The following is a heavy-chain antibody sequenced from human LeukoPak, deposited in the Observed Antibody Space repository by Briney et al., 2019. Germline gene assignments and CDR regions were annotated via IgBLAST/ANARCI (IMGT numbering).Heavy chain of an antibody. V-gene: IGHV3-30*02. D-gene: IGHD3-10*01. CDR1: GFSFRSYG. CDR2: IRYDGSAK. J-gene: IGHJ4*02. CDR3: AIDEVRKTKGDY. Sequence: GGSLRLSCAASGFSFRSYGMHWVRQAPGKGLDWVAFIRYDGSAKYHARSLKGRFTVSRDNSKSILYLTMNSLRPEDTAVYYCAIDEVRKTKGDYWGQGTLVIVSS.